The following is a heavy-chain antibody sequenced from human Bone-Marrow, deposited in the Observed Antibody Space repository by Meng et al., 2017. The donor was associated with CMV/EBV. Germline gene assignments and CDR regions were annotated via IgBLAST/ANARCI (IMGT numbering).Heavy chain of an antibody. Sequence: GGSLRLSCAASGFTFDDYAMHWVRQAPGKGLEWVSGISWNSGSIGYADSVKGRFTISRDNAKNSLYLQMNSLRAEDTALYYCAKDRGSCSSTSCYLSDAFDIWGQGTMVTVSS. V-gene: IGHV3-9*01. CDR2: ISWNSGSI. J-gene: IGHJ3*02. CDR1: GFTFDDYA. CDR3: AKDRGSCSSTSCYLSDAFDI. D-gene: IGHD2-2*01.